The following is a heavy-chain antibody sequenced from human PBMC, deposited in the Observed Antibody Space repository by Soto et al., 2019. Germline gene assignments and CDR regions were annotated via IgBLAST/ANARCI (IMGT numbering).Heavy chain of an antibody. D-gene: IGHD3-22*01. CDR1: GFTFSSYS. Sequence: EVQLVESGGGLVQPGGSLRLSCAASGFTFSSYSMNWVRQAPGKGLEWVSYISSSSSTIYYADSVKGRFTISRDNAKNSLYLQMNCLRAEDTAVYFCARDIDPHYYDSCGVTGWFDPWGQGILVTVSS. J-gene: IGHJ5*02. V-gene: IGHV3-48*01. CDR2: ISSSSSTI. CDR3: ARDIDPHYYDSCGVTGWFDP.